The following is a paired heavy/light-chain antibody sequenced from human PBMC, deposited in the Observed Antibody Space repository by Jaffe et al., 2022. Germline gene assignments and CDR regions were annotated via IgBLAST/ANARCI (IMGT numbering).Light chain of an antibody. Sequence: QSVLTQPPSASGTPGQRVTISCSGSSSNIGSNIVNWYQQLPGTAPKLVIYNNNQRPSGVPDRFSGSKSGTSASLAISGLQSEDEADYYCAAWDASLNDRLFGGGTKLTVL. CDR3: AAWDASLNDRL. CDR2: NNN. CDR1: SSNIGSNI. V-gene: IGLV1-44*01. J-gene: IGLJ2*01.
Heavy chain of an antibody. CDR3: ARLYWDHCSGAACYEENFDI. V-gene: IGHV7-4-1*02. Sequence: QVQLVQSGSELKKPGASVKVSCKASGYTFTKHAICWVRQAPGQGLEWMGWINTNTGNPTYAQGFSGRFVFSLDTSISTAYLQISGLKAEDTAVYYCARLYWDHCSGAACYEENFDIWGRGTLVAVSS. J-gene: IGHJ3*02. CDR2: INTNTGNP. CDR1: GYTFTKHA. D-gene: IGHD2-2*01.